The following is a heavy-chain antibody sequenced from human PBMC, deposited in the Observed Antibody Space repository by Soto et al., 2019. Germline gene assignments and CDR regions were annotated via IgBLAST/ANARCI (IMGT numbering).Heavy chain of an antibody. J-gene: IGHJ4*02. Sequence: GGSLRLSCAASGFTFSSYGMHWVRQAPGKGLEWVAVISYDGSNKYYADSVKGRFTISRDNSKNTLYLQMNSLRAEDTAVYYCAKDGAQGWLQPGPYYFDYWGQGTLVTVSS. V-gene: IGHV3-30*18. D-gene: IGHD5-12*01. CDR3: AKDGAQGWLQPGPYYFDY. CDR2: ISYDGSNK. CDR1: GFTFSSYG.